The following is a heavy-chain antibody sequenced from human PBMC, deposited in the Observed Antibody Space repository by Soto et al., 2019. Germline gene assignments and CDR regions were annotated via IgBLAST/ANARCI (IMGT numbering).Heavy chain of an antibody. V-gene: IGHV3-23*01. Sequence: EVQLLESGGGLVQPGGSLRLSCAASGFTFGNYAMSWVRQAPRKGLEWVSAISGRGGSTFYADCVKGRFTISRDNSKNTLYLQLNSLRAEDTAIYYCARRLPHDYGFDYWGHGTLVTVSS. CDR2: ISGRGGST. CDR1: GFTFGNYA. D-gene: IGHD4-17*01. CDR3: ARRLPHDYGFDY. J-gene: IGHJ4*01.